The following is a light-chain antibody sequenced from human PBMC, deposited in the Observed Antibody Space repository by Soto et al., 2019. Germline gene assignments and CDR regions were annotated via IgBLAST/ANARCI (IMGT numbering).Light chain of an antibody. Sequence: EIQMTQSPSTLSASVGDRVTITCRASQSISTHLAWYQQKPGKAPEVLIYDASTLESGVPSRFSGSGSGTKFTRTISRLQPDDFATYYCQQYSSNLYTFGQGTKLEIK. CDR3: QQYSSNLYT. V-gene: IGKV1-5*01. CDR1: QSISTH. J-gene: IGKJ2*01. CDR2: DAS.